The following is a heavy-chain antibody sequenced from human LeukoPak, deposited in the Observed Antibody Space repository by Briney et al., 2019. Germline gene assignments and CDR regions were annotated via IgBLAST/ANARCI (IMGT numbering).Heavy chain of an antibody. J-gene: IGHJ3*02. CDR3: AREFMRVTAFDI. CDR1: GYTFSDNY. D-gene: IGHD2-21*02. V-gene: IGHV1-2*02. CDR2: INLHSGGT. Sequence: ASVKVSCKASGYTFSDNYIHWVRQAPGQGHEWMGWINLHSGGTNYGENFQGRVTLTRDTSISTAYMDLNSLISDDTAVYYCAREFMRVTAFDIWGQGTMVTVPS.